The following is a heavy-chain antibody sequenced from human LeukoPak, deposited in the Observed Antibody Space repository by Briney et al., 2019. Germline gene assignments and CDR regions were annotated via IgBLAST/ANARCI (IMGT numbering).Heavy chain of an antibody. D-gene: IGHD3-22*01. J-gene: IGHJ3*02. CDR3: AADEDSSGWNALDI. CDR1: GFTFSSYW. V-gene: IGHV3-23*01. Sequence: PGGSLRLSCVVSGFTFSSYWLHWVRQPPGKGLEWVSGLRGGGDDTYYADSVKGRFTISRDNSKHILYLQMNTLTAEDTAIYYCAADEDSSGWNALDIWGQGTMVTVSS. CDR2: LRGGGDDT.